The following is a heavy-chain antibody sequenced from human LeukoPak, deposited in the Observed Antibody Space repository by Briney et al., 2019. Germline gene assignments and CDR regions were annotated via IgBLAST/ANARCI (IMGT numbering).Heavy chain of an antibody. Sequence: ASVKVSCKASGYTFTNYAIHWVRQAPEQRLEWMGWFNTGNDNTKYSQKFQGRVTITRDTSASTAYMELSSLRSEDTAVYYCARDRVGYNYYYGMDVWGQGTTVTVSS. D-gene: IGHD2-15*01. CDR3: ARDRVGYNYYYGMDV. CDR1: GYTFTNYA. J-gene: IGHJ6*02. CDR2: FNTGNDNT. V-gene: IGHV1-3*04.